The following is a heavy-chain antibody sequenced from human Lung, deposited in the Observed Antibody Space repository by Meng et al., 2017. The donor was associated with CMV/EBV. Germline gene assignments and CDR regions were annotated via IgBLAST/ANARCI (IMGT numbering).Heavy chain of an antibody. D-gene: IGHD1-26*01. CDR1: GYTFNTYY. Sequence: QVQLVPPAAEVKKPGASVRVSCKESGYTFNTYYMHWVRQAPGQGLEWMGVINPSGGSSIYAQRFQGRVTMTSDTSTTTVYMDLSSLRSEDTAVYYCARVSKGGSYRFDPWGQGTLVTVSS. CDR3: ARVSKGGSYRFDP. V-gene: IGHV1-46*02. J-gene: IGHJ5*02. CDR2: INPSGGSS.